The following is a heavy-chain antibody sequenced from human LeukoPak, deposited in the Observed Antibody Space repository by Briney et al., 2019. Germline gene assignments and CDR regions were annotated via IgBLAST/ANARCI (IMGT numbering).Heavy chain of an antibody. J-gene: IGHJ6*02. CDR2: INPSGGST. CDR3: ARVQYSSGWYIHGMDV. D-gene: IGHD6-19*01. V-gene: IGHV1-46*01. Sequence: GASVKVSCKASGYTFTSYYMHWVRQAPGQGLEWMGIINPSGGSTSYAQKFQGRVTTTRDTSTSTVYMELSSLRSEDTAVYYCARVQYSSGWYIHGMDVWGQGTTVTVSS. CDR1: GYTFTSYY.